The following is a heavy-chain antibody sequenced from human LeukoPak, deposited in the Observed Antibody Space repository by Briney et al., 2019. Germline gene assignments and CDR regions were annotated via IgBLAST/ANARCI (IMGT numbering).Heavy chain of an antibody. CDR1: GFTFSSYA. Sequence: GGSLRLSCAASGFTFSSYAMSWVRQAPGKGLEWVSAISGSGGSTYYADSVKGRFTISRDNSKNTLYLQMDSLRAEDTAVYYCAKGKINHDGAFDIWGQGTMVTVSS. D-gene: IGHD3-16*01. V-gene: IGHV3-23*01. CDR3: AKGKINHDGAFDI. CDR2: ISGSGGST. J-gene: IGHJ3*02.